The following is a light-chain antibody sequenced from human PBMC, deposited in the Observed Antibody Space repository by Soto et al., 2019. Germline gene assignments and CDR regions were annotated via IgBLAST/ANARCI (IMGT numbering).Light chain of an antibody. CDR2: EVT. CDR3: SSYSRTNTLV. V-gene: IGLV2-14*01. CDR1: SSDVGDYPY. J-gene: IGLJ6*01. Sequence: QSALTQPASVSGSPGQSITISCTGTSSDVGDYPYVSWYQQHPGKVPKLIIYEVTNRPSGVSGRFSGSKSENTASLTISGLQAEDEADDYCSSYSRTNTLVFGSGTKVTVL.